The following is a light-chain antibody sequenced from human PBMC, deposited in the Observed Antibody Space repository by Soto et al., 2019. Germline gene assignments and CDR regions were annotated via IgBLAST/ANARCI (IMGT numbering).Light chain of an antibody. V-gene: IGKV3-20*01. J-gene: IGKJ2*01. CDR1: QSVTSSF. CDR2: GAS. CDR3: QQYGSPPYT. Sequence: EIVLTQSPDTLSLSPGERATLSCRASQSVTSSFLAWYQQKPGQAPRLLIYGASNRATGIPDRFSGGGSGTDFTLTISRLEPEDFAVYYCQQYGSPPYTFGQGTKLEIK.